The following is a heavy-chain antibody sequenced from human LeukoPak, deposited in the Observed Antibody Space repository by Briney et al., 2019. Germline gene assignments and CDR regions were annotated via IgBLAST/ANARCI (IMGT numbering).Heavy chain of an antibody. CDR1: GGSFSGYY. CDR2: INHSGST. Sequence: SETLSLTCAVYGGSFSGYYWSWIRQPPGKGLEWIGEINHSGSTNYNPSLKSRVTMSLDTSKTQFSLRLTSVTAADTAVYYCARDPPSYWGQGTLVTVSS. CDR3: ARDPPSY. J-gene: IGHJ4*02. V-gene: IGHV4-34*01.